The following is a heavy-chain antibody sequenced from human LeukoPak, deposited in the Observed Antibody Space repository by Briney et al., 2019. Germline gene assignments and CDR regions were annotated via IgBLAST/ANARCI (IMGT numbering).Heavy chain of an antibody. D-gene: IGHD3-22*01. CDR1: GFTFSSYA. V-gene: IGHV3-23*01. CDR3: ARVRGITMIVAGGPLDY. J-gene: IGHJ4*02. Sequence: PGGSLRLSCAASGFTFSSYAMSWVRQAPGKGLEWVSAISGSGGSTYYADSVKGRFTISRDNSKNTLYLQMNSLRAEDTAVYYCARVRGITMIVAGGPLDYWGQGTLVTVSS. CDR2: ISGSGGST.